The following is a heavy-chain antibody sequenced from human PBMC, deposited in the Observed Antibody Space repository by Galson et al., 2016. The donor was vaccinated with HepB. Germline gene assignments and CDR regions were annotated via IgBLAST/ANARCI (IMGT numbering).Heavy chain of an antibody. CDR2: LDPEFGET. CDR1: GYNPTKLS. D-gene: IGHD3-16*01. CDR3: ATDLGNY. Sequence: SVKVSCKASGYNPTKLSIHWVRQAPGKGLEWMGGLDPEFGETIYAQRFQGRVTMTEDTSTETAYMELSSLSSEDTAAYYCATDLGNYWGQGTLVTVSS. J-gene: IGHJ4*02. V-gene: IGHV1-24*01.